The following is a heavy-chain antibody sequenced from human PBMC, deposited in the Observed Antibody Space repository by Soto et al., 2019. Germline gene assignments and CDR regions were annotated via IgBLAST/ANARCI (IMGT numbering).Heavy chain of an antibody. Sequence: ASVKVSCKASGYIFTGYYMHWVRQAPGQGLEWMGWINPKSGGTNYVQKFQGRVTMTRDTSISTAYMELSRLRLDDTAVYYCARDYSNYGYYGMDVWGQGTTVTVS. V-gene: IGHV1-2*02. CDR2: INPKSGGT. D-gene: IGHD4-4*01. CDR3: ARDYSNYGYYGMDV. J-gene: IGHJ6*02. CDR1: GYIFTGYY.